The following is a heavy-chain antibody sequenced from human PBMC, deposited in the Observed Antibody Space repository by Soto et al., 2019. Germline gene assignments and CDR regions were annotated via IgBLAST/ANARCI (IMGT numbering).Heavy chain of an antibody. CDR3: ASSAVAYNWFDP. CDR1: GYTFTGYY. V-gene: IGHV1-2*02. J-gene: IGHJ5*02. D-gene: IGHD6-19*01. Sequence: ASVKVSCKASGYTFTGYYMHWVRQAPGQGLEWMGWINPNSGGTNYAQKFQGRVTMTRGTSISTAYMELSRLRSDDTAVYYCASSAVAYNWFDPWGQGTLVTVSS. CDR2: INPNSGGT.